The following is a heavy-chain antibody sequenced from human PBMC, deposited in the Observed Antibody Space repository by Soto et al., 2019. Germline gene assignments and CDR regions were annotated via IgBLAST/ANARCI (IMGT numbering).Heavy chain of an antibody. Sequence: PSQTLSLTCAISGGSVSSNSAAWNWIRQSPSRGLEWLGRTYYRSKWYNDYAVSVKSRITINPDTSKNQFSLQLDSVTPEDTAVNYYDSSGYYYVLHRPGYFDYWGQGTLVPVSS. V-gene: IGHV6-1*01. D-gene: IGHD3-22*01. CDR3: DSSGYYYVLHRPGYFDY. CDR1: GGSVSSNSAA. J-gene: IGHJ4*02. CDR2: TYYRSKWYN.